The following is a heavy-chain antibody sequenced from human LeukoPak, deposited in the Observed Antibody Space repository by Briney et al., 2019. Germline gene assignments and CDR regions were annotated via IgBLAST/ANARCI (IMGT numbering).Heavy chain of an antibody. J-gene: IGHJ4*02. CDR3: ARAQHDYGDYVDY. D-gene: IGHD4-17*01. V-gene: IGHV4-34*01. CDR2: INHSGST. CDR1: GGSFSGYY. Sequence: SETLSLTCAVYGGSFSGYYWSWIRQPPGKGLEWIGEINHSGSTSYNPSLKSRVTISVDTSKNQFSLELSSVTAADTAVYYCARAQHDYGDYVDYWGQGTLVTVSS.